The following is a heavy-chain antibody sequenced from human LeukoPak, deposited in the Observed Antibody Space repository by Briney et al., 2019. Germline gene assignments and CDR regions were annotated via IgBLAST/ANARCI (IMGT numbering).Heavy chain of an antibody. CDR2: IKQDGSEK. D-gene: IGHD3-16*01. J-gene: IGHJ4*02. CDR3: ARDLPRFSSDY. CDR1: GFTFTSYW. Sequence: PGGSLRLSCAASGFTFTSYWMSWVRQAPGKGLEGVADIKQDGSEKYHVDSMKGRFTISRDNAKNSLYLQMSSLRAEDTAVYYCARDLPRFSSDYWGQGNLVTVSS. V-gene: IGHV3-7*03.